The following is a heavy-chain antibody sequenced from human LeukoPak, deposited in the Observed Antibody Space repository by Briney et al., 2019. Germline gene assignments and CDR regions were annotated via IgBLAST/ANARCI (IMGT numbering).Heavy chain of an antibody. V-gene: IGHV1-18*01. J-gene: IGHJ5*02. CDR1: GYTFSSYG. D-gene: IGHD3-22*01. CDR2: ISEYNGST. CDR3: ARDGPDRAAWFDP. Sequence: ASVKVSCKASGYTFSSYGISWVRQAPGQGLEWMGWISEYNGSTNYAQKVQGRVTMITDPFTSTAYMELRSLRSDDTAVYYCARDGPDRAAWFDPWGQGTLVTVSS.